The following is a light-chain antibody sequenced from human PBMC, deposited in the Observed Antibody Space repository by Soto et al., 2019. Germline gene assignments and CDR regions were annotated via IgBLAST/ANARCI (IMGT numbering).Light chain of an antibody. CDR2: DAS. CDR3: QQRSNWPPRWT. V-gene: IGKV3-11*01. CDR1: QSVSSY. Sequence: EIVLTQSPATLSSFPGDRVTLSCRASQSVSSYLAWYQQKPGQAPRLLIYDASNRATGIPARFSGSGSGTDFTLTISSLEPEDFAVYYCQQRSNWPPRWTFGQGTKVDIK. J-gene: IGKJ1*01.